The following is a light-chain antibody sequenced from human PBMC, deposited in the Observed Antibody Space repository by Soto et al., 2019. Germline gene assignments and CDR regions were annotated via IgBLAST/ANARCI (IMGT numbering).Light chain of an antibody. CDR3: SSYAGSNNYV. CDR1: ISDVGGYKY. J-gene: IGLJ1*01. V-gene: IGLV2-8*01. CDR2: AVS. Sequence: QYALTQPPSASGSPGQSVTISCTGTISDVGGYKYVSWYQQYPGKAPKLMIYAVSKRPSGVPDRFSGSKSGNTASLTVSGLQAEDEADYYCSSYAGSNNYVFRTGTKVTVL.